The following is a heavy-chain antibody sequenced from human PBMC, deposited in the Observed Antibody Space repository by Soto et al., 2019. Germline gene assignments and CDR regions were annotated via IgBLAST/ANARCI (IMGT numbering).Heavy chain of an antibody. V-gene: IGHV1-3*01. Sequence: QVQLVQSGAEVKKPGASVTLSCRASGYTFSSYGIQWVRQAPGQRLEWMGWINAGNGNTKYSQRFQGRVTITRDTCARTAYLEVSSLRSADTAVYNSMRVDLGGRTEYLSEYGMAGWGPGNRVTVS. CDR2: INAGNGNT. D-gene: IGHD3-16*01. CDR1: GYTFSSYG. J-gene: IGHJ6*01. CDR3: MRVDLGGRTEYLSEYGMAG.